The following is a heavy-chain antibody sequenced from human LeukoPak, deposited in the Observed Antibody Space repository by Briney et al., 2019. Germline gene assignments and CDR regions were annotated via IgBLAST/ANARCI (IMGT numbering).Heavy chain of an antibody. V-gene: IGHV3-74*01. J-gene: IGHJ6*03. CDR1: GFTFNKYW. Sequence: GGSLRLSCAASGFTFNKYWLHWVRQVTGKGLMWVSRVSAEGTNTDYADSVRGRFTISRDNARNTLYLQMDSLRVEDTAVYYCARDPYRGNYGAYYYYYMDVWGKGTTVTISS. CDR3: ARDPYRGNYGAYYYYYMDV. CDR2: VSAEGTNT. D-gene: IGHD1-26*01.